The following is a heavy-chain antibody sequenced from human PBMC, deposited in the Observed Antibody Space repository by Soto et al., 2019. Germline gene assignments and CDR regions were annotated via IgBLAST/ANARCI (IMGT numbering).Heavy chain of an antibody. CDR2: IWYDGTKK. CDR3: ARDQRSHYFDL. J-gene: IGHJ2*01. V-gene: IGHV3-33*01. Sequence: QVPLVESGGGVVQPGRSLRLSCAASEFTFRNFGMHWVRQAPGKGLEWVAVIWYDGTKKYYADSVKGRFTISRDNSKNTLYLQMDSLRAEDTAVYYCARDQRSHYFDLWGRGTLVTVSS. D-gene: IGHD1-1*01. CDR1: EFTFRNFG.